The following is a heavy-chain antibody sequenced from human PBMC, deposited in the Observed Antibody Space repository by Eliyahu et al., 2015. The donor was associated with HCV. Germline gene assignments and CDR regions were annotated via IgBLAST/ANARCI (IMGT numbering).Heavy chain of an antibody. V-gene: IGHV4-39*01. J-gene: IGHJ4*02. Sequence: QLQLQESGPGLVKPSETLSLTCXVSGGSISRSSYYWGWIRQPPGKGLEWIGSIYYSGSXYYNPSLKSRVAISVDRPENQFSLRLRSVTAADTAVYYCARLRTLTGPLLAYWGQGTLVTVSS. CDR1: GGSISRSSYY. CDR2: IYYSGSX. D-gene: IGHD1-14*01. CDR3: ARLRTLTGPLLAY.